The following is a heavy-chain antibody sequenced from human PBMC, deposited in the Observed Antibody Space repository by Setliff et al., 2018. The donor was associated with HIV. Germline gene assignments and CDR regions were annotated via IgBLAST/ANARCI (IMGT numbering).Heavy chain of an antibody. Sequence: PSETLSLTCTVSGGSINNGVSYWSWIRQSAEKGLEWIGHVSSSGSTNYNPSLKSRVTISVDTSKNQISLKLSSVTAADTAVYYCASRSSYVPLYFYYMDVWGKGTTVTVSS. CDR1: GGSINNGVSY. J-gene: IGHJ6*03. V-gene: IGHV4-61*09. CDR2: VSSSGST. CDR3: ASRSSYVPLYFYYMDV. D-gene: IGHD3-16*01.